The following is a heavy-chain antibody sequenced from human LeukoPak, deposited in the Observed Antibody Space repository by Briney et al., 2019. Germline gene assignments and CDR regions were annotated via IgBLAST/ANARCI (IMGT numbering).Heavy chain of an antibody. V-gene: IGHV1-18*01. Sequence: ASVKVSCKASGYTFTNFGISWVRQAPGQGLEWMGWINGYNGDTNYAQKVQERVTITTDTSTGTAYMELRSLTSDDTAVYFCARRRIVSGTDAFDIWGQGTMVTVSS. CDR1: GYTFTNFG. J-gene: IGHJ3*02. CDR3: ARRRIVSGTDAFDI. CDR2: INGYNGDT. D-gene: IGHD6-19*01.